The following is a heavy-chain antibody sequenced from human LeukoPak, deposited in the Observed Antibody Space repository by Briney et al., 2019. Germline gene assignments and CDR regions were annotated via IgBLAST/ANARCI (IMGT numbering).Heavy chain of an antibody. Sequence: TSETLSLTCTISGGSISNYYWSWIRQPPGKGLEWIGYIYHSGNTNYNPSLKSRVTVSVDTSKNQFSLKLSSVTAADTAVYYCARVAYDYDSSGSYYFDSWGQGTLVTVSS. V-gene: IGHV4-59*01. CDR3: ARVAYDYDSSGSYYFDS. CDR2: IYHSGNT. D-gene: IGHD3-22*01. CDR1: GGSISNYY. J-gene: IGHJ4*02.